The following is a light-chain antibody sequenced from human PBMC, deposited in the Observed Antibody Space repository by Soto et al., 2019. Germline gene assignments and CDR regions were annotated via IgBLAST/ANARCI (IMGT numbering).Light chain of an antibody. CDR3: SSYAGSNNLV. CDR1: SSDVGGYKY. V-gene: IGLV2-8*01. Sequence: QSALTQPPSASGSPGQSVTISCTGTSSDVGGYKYVSWYQQHPGKAPKLMIYEVSKRPSGVPDRFSGSKSGSTASLTVSGLQAADEADYYCSSYAGSNNLVFGGGTKLTVL. CDR2: EVS. J-gene: IGLJ2*01.